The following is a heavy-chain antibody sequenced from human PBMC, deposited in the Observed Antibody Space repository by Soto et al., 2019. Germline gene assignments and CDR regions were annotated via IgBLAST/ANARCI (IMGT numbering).Heavy chain of an antibody. V-gene: IGHV1-18*01. CDR3: ARVRFGDAFDY. CDR2: VNPDNHNT. D-gene: IGHD4-17*01. CDR1: GYRFPSYG. Sequence: QVQLVQSGPEVKKPGASVKVSCKVSGYRFPSYGINWVRQAPGQGLEWVGWVNPDNHNTNYAQNLQHRVSLTTDTSTNTAFVELRDLTSDDTAVYYCARVRFGDAFDYWGQGPLVTVSS. J-gene: IGHJ4*02.